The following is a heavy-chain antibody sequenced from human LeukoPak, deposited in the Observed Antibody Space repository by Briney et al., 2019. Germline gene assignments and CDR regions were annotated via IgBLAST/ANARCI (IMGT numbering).Heavy chain of an antibody. V-gene: IGHV1-18*01. D-gene: IGHD2-21*02. J-gene: IGHJ5*02. CDR3: ARAPSGLDCYVDCYFDP. CDR2: IILFNDRT. CDR1: GSIFTSYG. Sequence: ASVKISCKASGSIFTSYGLAWWRQAPGQDLEWIGTIILFNDRTKLSTQFQDGVNMNTGSSTTTTYLHLKSIRPDDTAGHYCARAPSGLDCYVDCYFDPWGQGTLVTVSA.